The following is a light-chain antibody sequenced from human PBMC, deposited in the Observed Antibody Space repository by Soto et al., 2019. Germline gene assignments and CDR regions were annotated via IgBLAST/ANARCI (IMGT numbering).Light chain of an antibody. CDR1: LTIGDS. J-gene: IGKJ4*01. V-gene: IGKV1-39*01. Sequence: DIQMTQSPSSVSASVGDRVTITCRASLTIGDSLSWFQQKAGKPPALLIYGASALQSGVPSRFSGSGSGTDFTLTISSLQPEDFATYYCQQSYSTPPVTFGGGTRWIS. CDR3: QQSYSTPPVT. CDR2: GAS.